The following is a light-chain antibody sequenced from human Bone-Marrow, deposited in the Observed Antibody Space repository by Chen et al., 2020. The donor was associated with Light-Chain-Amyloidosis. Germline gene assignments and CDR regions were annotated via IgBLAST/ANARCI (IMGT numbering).Light chain of an antibody. Sequence: SYELTQPPSGSVSPGQTARITCSGDDLPTKYAYWYQQKPGQAPVLVTHRDTERPSGISERFSGSSSGTTATLTISGVQAEDEADYHCQSADSSGTYEVIFGGGTKLTVL. V-gene: IGLV3-25*03. CDR2: RDT. CDR1: DLPTKY. J-gene: IGLJ2*01. CDR3: QSADSSGTYEVI.